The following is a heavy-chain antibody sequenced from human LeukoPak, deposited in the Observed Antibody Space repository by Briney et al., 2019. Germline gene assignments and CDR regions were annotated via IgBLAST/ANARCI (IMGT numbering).Heavy chain of an antibody. V-gene: IGHV4-34*01. CDR2: INHSGST. J-gene: IGHJ4*02. CDR3: ARASHDYGDYSHFDY. CDR1: GGSFSGYY. Sequence: SETLSLTCAVYGGSFSGYYWSWIRQPPGKGLEWIGEINHSGSTNYNPSLKSRITISVDTSKNQFSLKLSSVTAADTAVYYCARASHDYGDYSHFDYWGQGTLVTVSS. D-gene: IGHD4-17*01.